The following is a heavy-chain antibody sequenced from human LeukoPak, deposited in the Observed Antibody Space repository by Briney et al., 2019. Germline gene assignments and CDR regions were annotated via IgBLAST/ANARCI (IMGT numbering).Heavy chain of an antibody. CDR3: AKKPATIKFPFDN. CDR1: GFSFSTYD. V-gene: IGHV3-23*01. J-gene: IGHJ4*02. Sequence: GGSLRLSCVGSGFSFSTYDMGWVRQTPGKGLEWVSAISTTGGYTEDADSVKGRFTISRDNSQNTLFLQMHSLRAEDTAVYYCAKKPATIKFPFDNWGQGTLVTVSS. CDR2: ISTTGGYT. D-gene: IGHD5-24*01.